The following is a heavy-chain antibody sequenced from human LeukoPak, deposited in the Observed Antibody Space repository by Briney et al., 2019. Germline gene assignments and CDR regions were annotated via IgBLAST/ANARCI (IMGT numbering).Heavy chain of an antibody. V-gene: IGHV4-31*03. D-gene: IGHD6-19*01. J-gene: IGHJ4*02. CDR2: VYYSGST. CDR1: GGSISSGGYY. CDR3: ASLAAPYSSGANDY. Sequence: SETLFLTCTVSGGSISSGGYYWSWIRQHPGKGLEWIGYVYYSGSTYYNPSLKSRVTISVDTSKNQFSLKLSSVTAADTAVYYCASLAAPYSSGANDYWGQGTLVTVSS.